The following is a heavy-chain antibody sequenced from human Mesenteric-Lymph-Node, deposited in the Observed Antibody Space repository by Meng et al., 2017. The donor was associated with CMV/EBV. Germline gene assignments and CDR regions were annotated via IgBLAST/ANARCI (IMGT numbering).Heavy chain of an antibody. J-gene: IGHJ4*02. Sequence: GESLKISCAASGFTLSSYWMHWVRQAPGKGLMWVSRIKSDGSSTNYADSVKGRFTISRDNAKHTLYLQMNSLRAEDTAVYYCARGYCSSISCLFDYWGQGTLVTVSS. V-gene: IGHV3-74*01. CDR3: ARGYCSSISCLFDY. CDR2: IKSDGSST. CDR1: GFTLSSYW. D-gene: IGHD2-2*01.